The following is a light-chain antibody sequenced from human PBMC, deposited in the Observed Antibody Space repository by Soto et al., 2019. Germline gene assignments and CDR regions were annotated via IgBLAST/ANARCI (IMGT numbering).Light chain of an antibody. Sequence: EIVMTQSPATLSVSPGERATLSCRASQSVSSILAWYQQKPGQAPRLLIYGASTRATGIPARFSGSGSGTEFTLTISSLQSEDFAVYYCQQYNNWLRTFGQGTKLEIK. CDR1: QSVSSI. V-gene: IGKV3-15*01. CDR2: GAS. J-gene: IGKJ2*01. CDR3: QQYNNWLRT.